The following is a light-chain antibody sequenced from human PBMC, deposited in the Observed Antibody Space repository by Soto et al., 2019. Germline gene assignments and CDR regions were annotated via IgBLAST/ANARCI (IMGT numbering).Light chain of an antibody. CDR1: QSVSSNY. J-gene: IGKJ5*01. CDR3: QPYGSSSIT. Sequence: IVLTQSPGTLSLSPGERATLSCRASQSVSSNYLAWYQQKPGQAPRLLINGASSRATGIPDRFSGSGSGTDFTLTISRLEPEDFAVYYCQPYGSSSITFGQGTRLEIK. V-gene: IGKV3-20*01. CDR2: GAS.